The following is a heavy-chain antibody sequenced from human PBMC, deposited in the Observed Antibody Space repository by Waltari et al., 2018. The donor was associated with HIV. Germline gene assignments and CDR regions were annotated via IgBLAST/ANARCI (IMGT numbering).Heavy chain of an antibody. J-gene: IGHJ6*02. CDR2: ISAYNGNT. V-gene: IGHV1-18*01. Sequence: TFTSFGISWVRQAPGQGLEWMGWISAYNGNTNYAQKLQGRVTMTTDTSTSTAYMELRSLRSDDTAVFYCARDNWNDYYYYGMDVWGQGTTVTVSS. CDR1: TFTSFG. CDR3: ARDNWNDYYYYGMDV. D-gene: IGHD1-1*01.